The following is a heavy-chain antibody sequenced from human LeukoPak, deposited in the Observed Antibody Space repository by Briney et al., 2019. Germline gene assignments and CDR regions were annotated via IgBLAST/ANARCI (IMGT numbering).Heavy chain of an antibody. J-gene: IGHJ4*02. Sequence: SETLSLTCTVSGYSISSGYYWGWIRQPPGKGLEWIGSIYHSGSTYYNPSLKSRVTISVDTSKNQFSLKLSSVTAADTAVYYCARVPGVDGYSLFDYWGQGTLVTVSS. V-gene: IGHV4-38-2*02. D-gene: IGHD5-24*01. CDR2: IYHSGST. CDR1: GYSISSGYY. CDR3: ARVPGVDGYSLFDY.